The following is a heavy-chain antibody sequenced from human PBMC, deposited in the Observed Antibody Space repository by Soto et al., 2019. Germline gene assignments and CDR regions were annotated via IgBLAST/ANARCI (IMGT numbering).Heavy chain of an antibody. D-gene: IGHD4-17*01. CDR1: GFSLSTSGRG. J-gene: IGHJ5*02. Sequence: SGPTLVNPTQALTLTCSFSGFSLSTSGRGVGWIRQPPGKALEWLAVIYWNDDKRFSPSLKSRLTITKDTSKNQVVLTMTNMDPVDTATYYCAHRGYGDYPRDNWFDPWGQGTLVTVSS. CDR3: AHRGYGDYPRDNWFDP. V-gene: IGHV2-5*01. CDR2: IYWNDDK.